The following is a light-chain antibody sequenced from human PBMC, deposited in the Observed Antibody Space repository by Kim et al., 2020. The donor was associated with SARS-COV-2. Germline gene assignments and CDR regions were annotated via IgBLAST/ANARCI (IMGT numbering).Light chain of an antibody. CDR2: QGS. J-gene: IGLJ2*01. Sequence: PGKTASITCSGDKLGDNYASWYQQKPGQSPVLVIFQGSKRPSRIPERFSGSRSGNTATLTISGTQAVDEADYYCQAWDSSTAQVVFGGGTQLTVL. CDR1: KLGDNY. V-gene: IGLV3-1*01. CDR3: QAWDSSTAQVV.